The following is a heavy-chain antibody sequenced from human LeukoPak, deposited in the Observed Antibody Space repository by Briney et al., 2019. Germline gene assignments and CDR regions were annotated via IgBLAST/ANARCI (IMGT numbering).Heavy chain of an antibody. CDR1: SGFSTHYY. CDR2: VSDTGRT. V-gene: IGHV4-59*01. Sequence: SETLSLTCTVSSGFSTHYYWNWIRQPPGKALEWIGCVSDTGRTTYNPSLKSRLAISVDTSKRQFSLTLTSLTAADMAVYYCTKGYYEPFDVWGQGILVTVSS. D-gene: IGHD3-16*01. J-gene: IGHJ4*02. CDR3: TKGYYEPFDV.